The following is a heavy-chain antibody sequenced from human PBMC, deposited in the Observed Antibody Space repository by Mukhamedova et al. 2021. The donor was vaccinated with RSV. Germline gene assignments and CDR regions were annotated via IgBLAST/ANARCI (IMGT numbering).Heavy chain of an antibody. CDR3: ARDRFTMVRGGDYYYGMDV. D-gene: IGHD3-10*01. J-gene: IGHJ6*02. CDR2: IYSGGST. V-gene: IGHV3-53*05. Sequence: GKGLEWVSVIYSGGSTYYADSVKGRFTISRDNSKNTLYLQMNSLRAEDTAVYYCARDRFTMVRGGDYYYGMDVCGQGTTVTVSS.